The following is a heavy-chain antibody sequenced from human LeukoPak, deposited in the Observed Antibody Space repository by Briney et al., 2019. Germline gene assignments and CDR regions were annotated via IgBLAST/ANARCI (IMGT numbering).Heavy chain of an antibody. D-gene: IGHD2-15*01. Sequence: PGRSLRISCAASGFTFSSYAMHWVRQAPGKGLEWVAVISYDGSNKYYADSVKGRFTISRDNSKNTLYLQMNSLRAEDTAVYYCARGLGYCSGGSCYSHFAFDYWGQGTLVTISS. CDR2: ISYDGSNK. V-gene: IGHV3-30-3*01. CDR3: ARGLGYCSGGSCYSHFAFDY. J-gene: IGHJ4*02. CDR1: GFTFSSYA.